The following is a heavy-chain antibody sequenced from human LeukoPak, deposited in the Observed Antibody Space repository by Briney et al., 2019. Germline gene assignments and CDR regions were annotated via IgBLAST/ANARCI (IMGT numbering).Heavy chain of an antibody. Sequence: GGSLRLSCAASGFTFSSYSMNWVRQAPEKGLEWFSAIGGSGDNTYYADSVKGRFTISRDNSKNTLYLQMNSLRAEDTAIYYCARGYSGYDLSFDYWGQGTLVTASS. CDR1: GFTFSSYS. J-gene: IGHJ4*02. CDR2: IGGSGDNT. V-gene: IGHV3-23*01. D-gene: IGHD5-12*01. CDR3: ARGYSGYDLSFDY.